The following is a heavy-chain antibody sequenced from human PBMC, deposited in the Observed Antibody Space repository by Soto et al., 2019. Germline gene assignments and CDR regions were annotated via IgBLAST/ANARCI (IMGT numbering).Heavy chain of an antibody. J-gene: IGHJ5*02. V-gene: IGHV3-49*03. CDR1: GFTFGDYA. Sequence: PVGSLRLSCTASGFTFGDYAMSWFRQAPGKGLEWVGFIRSKAYGGTTEYAASVKGRFTISRDDSKSIAYLQMNSLKTEDTAVYYCTRGWTGKVLKMVRNWFDPWGQGTLVTVSS. CDR2: IRSKAYGGTT. D-gene: IGHD5-18*01. CDR3: TRGWTGKVLKMVRNWFDP.